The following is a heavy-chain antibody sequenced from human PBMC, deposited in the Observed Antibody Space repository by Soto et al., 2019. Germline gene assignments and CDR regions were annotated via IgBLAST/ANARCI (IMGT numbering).Heavy chain of an antibody. CDR1: GGSFSGYY. CDR2: INHSGST. Sequence: QVQLQQWGAGLLKPSETLSLTCAVYGGSFSGYYWSWIRQPPGKGLEWIGEINHSGSTNYNPSLKRRVTISVDTSKNQFSLTLSSVTAADTAVYYCARDPLYCSSTSCTRDCSGYCDYWGQGTLVTVSS. V-gene: IGHV4-34*01. D-gene: IGHD2-2*01. CDR3: ARDPLYCSSTSCTRDCSGYCDY. J-gene: IGHJ4*02.